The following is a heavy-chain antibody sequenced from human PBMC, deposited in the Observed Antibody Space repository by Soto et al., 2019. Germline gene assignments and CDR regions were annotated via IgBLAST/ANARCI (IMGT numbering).Heavy chain of an antibody. CDR2: ISYDGSNK. J-gene: IGHJ4*02. V-gene: IGHV3-30*18. Sequence: GGSLRLSCAASGFTFSSYGMHWVRQAPGKGLEWVAVISYDGSNKYYADSVEGRFTISRDNSKNTLYLQMNSLRAEDTAVYYCAKVGRRGYSYGYGDYWGQGTLVTVSS. CDR3: AKVGRRGYSYGYGDY. CDR1: GFTFSSYG. D-gene: IGHD5-18*01.